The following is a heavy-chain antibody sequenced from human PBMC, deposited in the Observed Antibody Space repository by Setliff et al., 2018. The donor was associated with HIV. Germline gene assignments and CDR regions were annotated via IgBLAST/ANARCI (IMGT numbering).Heavy chain of an antibody. V-gene: IGHV4-59*11. D-gene: IGHD3-10*01. CDR3: ARVETTVRGATYAMDV. J-gene: IGHJ6*02. Sequence: SETLSLTCSVSGGSTSSHYWNWIRQAPGKGLEWIGTMYFSGNARISPFFKSRVTISVDTSKNQLSLNLTSVTAADTAVYYCARVETTVRGATYAMDVWGQGTTVTVSS. CDR1: GGSTSSHY. CDR2: MYFSGNA.